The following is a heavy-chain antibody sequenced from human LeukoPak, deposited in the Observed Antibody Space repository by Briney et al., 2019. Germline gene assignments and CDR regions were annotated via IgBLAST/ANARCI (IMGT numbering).Heavy chain of an antibody. J-gene: IGHJ6*02. D-gene: IGHD3-16*02. CDR1: GFTFGDYY. CDR2: ISNSGSTI. Sequence: GGSLRLSCAASGFTFGDYYMSWIRQAPGKGLEWISYISNSGSTIYYADSVKGRFTISRDNAKNSLYLQMNSLRAEDTAVYYCARTYDYVWGSYRYTDGMDVWGQGTTVTVSS. V-gene: IGHV3-11*01. CDR3: ARTYDYVWGSYRYTDGMDV.